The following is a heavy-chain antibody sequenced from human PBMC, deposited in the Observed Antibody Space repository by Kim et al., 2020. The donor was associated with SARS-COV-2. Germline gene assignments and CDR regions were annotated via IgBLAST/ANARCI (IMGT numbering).Heavy chain of an antibody. CDR3: VRLTSHYWYFDL. J-gene: IGHJ2*01. CDR1: GYSFTGYY. Sequence: ASVKVSCTASGYSFTGYYMNWVRQAPGQGLEWMGRINPNTGVTSYAQKFQGRVTMTSDTSISTAYMELSSLTSDDTAVYYCVRLTSHYWYFDLWGRGTLVTVSS. V-gene: IGHV1-2*06. CDR2: INPNTGVT.